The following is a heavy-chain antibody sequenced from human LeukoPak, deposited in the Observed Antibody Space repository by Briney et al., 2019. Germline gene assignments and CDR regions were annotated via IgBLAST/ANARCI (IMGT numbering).Heavy chain of an antibody. J-gene: IGHJ4*02. Sequence: SGTLSLTCAVSGDSISSRNWWSWVRQPPGKGLEWIGEIYDSGTTNYNPSLKSRVTISVDTSKNQCSLKLSSVTAADTAVYYCARDGEYCSGGSCYSFDYWGQGTLVTVSS. D-gene: IGHD2-15*01. CDR3: ARDGEYCSGGSCYSFDY. CDR1: GDSISSRNW. CDR2: IYDSGTT. V-gene: IGHV4-4*02.